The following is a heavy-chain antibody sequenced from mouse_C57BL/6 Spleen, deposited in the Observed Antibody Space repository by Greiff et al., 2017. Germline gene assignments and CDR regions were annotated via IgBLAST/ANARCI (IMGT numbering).Heavy chain of an antibody. CDR2: IWSGGST. D-gene: IGHD4-1*01. V-gene: IGHV2-2*01. J-gene: IGHJ3*01. Sequence: VQLQQSGPGLVQPSQSLSITCTVSGFSLTSYGVHWVRQSPGKGLEWLGVIWSGGSTDYNAAFISRLSISKDNSKSQVFFKMNSLQAGDTAIYYCARQDQGAELRGFSWFAYWGQGTLVTVSA. CDR1: GFSLTSYG. CDR3: ARQDQGAELRGFSWFAY.